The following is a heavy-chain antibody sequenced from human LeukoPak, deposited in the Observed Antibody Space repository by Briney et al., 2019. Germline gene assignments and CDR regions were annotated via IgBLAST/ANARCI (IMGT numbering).Heavy chain of an antibody. CDR1: GYSISSDYY. V-gene: IGHV4-38-2*01. CDR2: IFHAGNT. D-gene: IGHD3-10*01. J-gene: IGHJ4*02. CDR3: TRGDYGSGPLDY. Sequence: TSETLSLTCGVSGYSISSDYYWGWIRQPPGKGLEWIGSIFHAGNTYYNPSLRRRVTISLDTSKNQFSLRLSSVTAADTGVYYCTRGDYGSGPLDYWGQGTLVTVSS.